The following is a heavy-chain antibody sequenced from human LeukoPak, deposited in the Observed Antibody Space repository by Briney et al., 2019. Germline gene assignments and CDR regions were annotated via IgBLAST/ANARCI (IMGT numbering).Heavy chain of an antibody. D-gene: IGHD6-19*01. Sequence: GGSLRLSCAASGFAFSTYAMSWVRQAPGKGLEWVSSISSGSSYIYYADSVKGRFTISRDNGKNSLYLQMNSLRAEDTAVYYCAKDRGYSSGWYSRDAFDIWGQGTMVTVSS. CDR3: AKDRGYSSGWYSRDAFDI. V-gene: IGHV3-21*01. CDR1: GFAFSTYA. CDR2: ISSGSSYI. J-gene: IGHJ3*02.